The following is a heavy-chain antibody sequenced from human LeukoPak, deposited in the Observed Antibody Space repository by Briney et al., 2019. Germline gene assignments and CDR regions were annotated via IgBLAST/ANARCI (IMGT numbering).Heavy chain of an antibody. CDR3: ARGASEPIDY. CDR2: ISFDGTIK. Sequence: PGRSLRLSCAASGFILSPYSMHWVRQAPGKGLEWVAVISFDGTIKYYGDSVNGRFTISRDNAKNTLYLQMNSLRAEDTALYHCARGASEPIDYWGQGTLVTVSS. J-gene: IGHJ4*02. D-gene: IGHD1-26*01. V-gene: IGHV3-30-3*01. CDR1: GFILSPYS.